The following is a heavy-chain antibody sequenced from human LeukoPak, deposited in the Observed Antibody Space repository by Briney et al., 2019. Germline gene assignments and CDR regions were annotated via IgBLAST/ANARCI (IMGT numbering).Heavy chain of an antibody. CDR3: AKRGDGGHKSLEY. V-gene: IGHV3-30*18. J-gene: IGHJ4*02. CDR1: GFTFSSYG. Sequence: GGSLRLSCAASGFTFSSYGMHWVRQAPGKGLEWVAVISYDGSNKYYADSVKDRFTVSRDNSKNTLYLQMSSLKTEDTAVYYCAKRGDGGHKSLEYWGQGTLVIVSS. CDR2: ISYDGSNK. D-gene: IGHD3-16*01.